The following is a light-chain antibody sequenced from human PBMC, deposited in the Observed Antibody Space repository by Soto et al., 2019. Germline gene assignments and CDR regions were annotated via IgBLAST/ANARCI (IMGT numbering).Light chain of an antibody. J-gene: IGLJ2*01. CDR2: EVT. CDR3: TSYAGSSTVI. V-gene: IGLV2-8*01. Sequence: QSALTQPPSASGSPGQSVTISCTGTSSDVGSYNYVSWYQQHPGKAPKLMIYEVTKRSSGVPDRFSGSKSGNTASLTVSGLQAEDEADYYCTSYAGSSTVIFGGGTKLPVL. CDR1: SSDVGSYNY.